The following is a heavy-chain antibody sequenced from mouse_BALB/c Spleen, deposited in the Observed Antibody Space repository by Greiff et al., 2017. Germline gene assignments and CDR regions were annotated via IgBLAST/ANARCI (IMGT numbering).Heavy chain of an antibody. V-gene: IGHV1-80*01. CDR3: ARWTTVVASGFDY. CDR1: GYAFSSYW. D-gene: IGHD1-1*01. Sequence: QVQLQQSGAELVRPGSSVKISCKASGYAFSSYWMNWVKQRPGQGLEWIGQIYPGDGDTNYNGKFKGKATLTADKSSSTAYMQLSSLTSEDSAVYFCARWTTVVASGFDYWGQGTTLTVSS. J-gene: IGHJ2*01. CDR2: IYPGDGDT.